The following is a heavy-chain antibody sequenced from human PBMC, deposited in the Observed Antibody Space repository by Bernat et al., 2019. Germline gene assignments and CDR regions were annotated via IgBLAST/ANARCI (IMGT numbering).Heavy chain of an antibody. V-gene: IGHV3-15*01. CDR3: TPLTTSDY. J-gene: IGHJ4*02. CDR1: GFTFSNAW. CDR2: IKSKSDGETI. Sequence: QLVESGGGLVKPGGSLRLSCVASGFTFSNAWMSWVRHAPGKGLEWIARIKSKSDGETIDYAAPVKGRFSISRDDSKNTLYLQMNSLKSEDTALYYCTPLTTSDYWGQGTLITVSS. D-gene: IGHD4-4*01.